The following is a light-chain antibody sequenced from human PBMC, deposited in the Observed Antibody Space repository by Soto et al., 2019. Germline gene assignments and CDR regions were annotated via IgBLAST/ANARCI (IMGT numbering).Light chain of an antibody. CDR3: QKYNSAPLT. Sequence: DVQMTQSPSSLSAFVGDRGTITCRASQGIAPYLAGFQQKPGKVPKLLIYATSTLQSGVPPRFSGSGSGTDFTLTISSLQPEDVATYYCQKYNSAPLTFGGGTKVEIK. V-gene: IGKV1-27*01. CDR2: ATS. CDR1: QGIAPY. J-gene: IGKJ4*01.